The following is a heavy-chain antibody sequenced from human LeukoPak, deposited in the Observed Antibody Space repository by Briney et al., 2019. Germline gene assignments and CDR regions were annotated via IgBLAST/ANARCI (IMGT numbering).Heavy chain of an antibody. CDR1: GFTFSSYA. J-gene: IGHJ4*02. CDR2: ISGSGGST. V-gene: IGHV3-23*01. CDR3: AKDGLLWFRELLYSDY. D-gene: IGHD3-10*01. Sequence: GGSLRLACAASGFTFSSYAMSWGRQAPGKGLEWFLAISGSGGSTYYADSVKGRFTISRDNSKNTLYLQMNSLRAEDTAVYYCAKDGLLWFRELLYSDYWGQGTLVTVSS.